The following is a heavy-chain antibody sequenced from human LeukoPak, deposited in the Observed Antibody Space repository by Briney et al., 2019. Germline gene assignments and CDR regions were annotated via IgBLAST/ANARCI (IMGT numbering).Heavy chain of an antibody. CDR2: IYYSGST. V-gene: IGHV4-31*03. Sequence: PSETLSLTCTVSGVSISSGGYYWSWIRQHPGKGLEWIGYIYYSGSTYYNPSLKSRVTISVDTSKNQFSLKLSSVTAADTAVYYCAREEGDGYKFDYWGQGTLVTVSS. J-gene: IGHJ4*02. CDR1: GVSISSGGYY. CDR3: AREEGDGYKFDY. D-gene: IGHD5-24*01.